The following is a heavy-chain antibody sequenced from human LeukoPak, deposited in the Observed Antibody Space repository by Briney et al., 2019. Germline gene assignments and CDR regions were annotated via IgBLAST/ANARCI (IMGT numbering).Heavy chain of an antibody. CDR1: GFTFSSYG. Sequence: GGSLRLSCAASGFTFSSYGMHWVRQAPGKGLEWVAVISYDGSNKYYADSVKGRFTISRDNSKNTLYLQMNSLRAEDTAVYYCAKDTPLCYFDYWGQGTLVTVSS. CDR3: AKDTPLCYFDY. CDR2: ISYDGSNK. J-gene: IGHJ4*02. V-gene: IGHV3-30*18. D-gene: IGHD3-16*01.